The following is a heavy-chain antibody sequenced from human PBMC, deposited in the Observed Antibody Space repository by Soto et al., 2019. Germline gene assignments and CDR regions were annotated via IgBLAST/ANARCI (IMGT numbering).Heavy chain of an antibody. CDR2: ISAYNGNT. D-gene: IGHD1-26*01. Sequence: QVQLVQSGAEVKKPGASVKVSCKASGYTFTSYGISWVRQAPGQGLEWMGWISAYNGNTNYAQKLQGRVTMTTDTSXXTAYMELRSLRSDATAVYYCASSQVGGYYYYGMDVWGQGTTVTVSS. CDR3: ASSQVGGYYYYGMDV. J-gene: IGHJ6*02. V-gene: IGHV1-18*01. CDR1: GYTFTSYG.